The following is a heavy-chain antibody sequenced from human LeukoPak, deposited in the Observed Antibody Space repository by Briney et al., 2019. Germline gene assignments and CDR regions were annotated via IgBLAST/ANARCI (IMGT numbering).Heavy chain of an antibody. V-gene: IGHV3-48*02. CDR2: ISSSYSTI. J-gene: IGHJ3*02. CDR3: ARDDAYASDI. CDR1: GFTFRSYS. Sequence: GGSLRLSCAASGFTFRSYSMNWVRQPPGKGLEWVSYISSSYSTISYAGSVKGRFTISKDNAENSLYLQMNSLRDEDTAVYYCARDDAYASDIWGQGTMVTVSS.